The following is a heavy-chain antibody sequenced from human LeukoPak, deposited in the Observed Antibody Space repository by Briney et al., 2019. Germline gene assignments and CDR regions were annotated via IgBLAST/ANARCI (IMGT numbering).Heavy chain of an antibody. CDR3: AREESGGYFDY. D-gene: IGHD2-8*02. CDR2: SNPSGVGT. V-gene: IGHV1-46*01. J-gene: IGHJ4*02. CDR1: GHTFTSYY. Sequence: ASVEVSCKASGHTFTSYYMHWVRQAPGQGLEWMGVSNPSGVGTNYAQKFQGRVTMTRDTSTTTVYMELSSLRSEDTAVYYCAREESGGYFDYWGQGTLVTVSS.